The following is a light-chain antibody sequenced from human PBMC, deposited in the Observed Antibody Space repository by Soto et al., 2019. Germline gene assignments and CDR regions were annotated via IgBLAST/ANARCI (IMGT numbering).Light chain of an antibody. CDR3: CSYAGSYV. J-gene: IGLJ1*01. CDR1: SSDVGSYNL. CDR2: EVS. Sequence: QSALTQPASVSGSPGQSITISCTGTSSDVGSYNLVSWYQQHPGKAPKVMIHEVSKRPSGVSSRFSGSKSGNAASLTISGLQAEDEADYYCCSYAGSYVFGTGTKVTV. V-gene: IGLV2-23*02.